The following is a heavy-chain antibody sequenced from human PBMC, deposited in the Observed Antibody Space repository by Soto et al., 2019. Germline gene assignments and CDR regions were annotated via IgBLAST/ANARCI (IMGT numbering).Heavy chain of an antibody. Sequence: EVQLVESGGGLVKPGGSLRLSCAASGFTFSNAWMSWVRQAPGKGLEWVGRIKSKTDGGTTDYAAPVKGRFTISRDDSKNTLHLQMNSLKTEDTAVYYCTTGTSFPIVVVVAASYYGMDVWGQGTTVTVSS. D-gene: IGHD2-15*01. CDR2: IKSKTDGGTT. CDR3: TTGTSFPIVVVVAASYYGMDV. V-gene: IGHV3-15*01. CDR1: GFTFSNAW. J-gene: IGHJ6*02.